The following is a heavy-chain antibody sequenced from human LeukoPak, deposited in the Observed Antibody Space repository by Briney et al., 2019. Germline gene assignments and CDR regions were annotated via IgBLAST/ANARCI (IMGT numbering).Heavy chain of an antibody. CDR2: INSSSYTI. D-gene: IGHD1-1*01. V-gene: IGHV3-48*02. CDR3: ARVLLERPGIDSFDM. CDR1: GFRLGSYS. Sequence: GGSLRLSCGASGFRLGSYSMDWVRQAPGKGLEWVSHINSSSYTIYYADSVKGRFTISRDNAGNSLYLQMNSLRDEDTAVYYCARVLLERPGIDSFDMWGQGTMVTVSS. J-gene: IGHJ3*02.